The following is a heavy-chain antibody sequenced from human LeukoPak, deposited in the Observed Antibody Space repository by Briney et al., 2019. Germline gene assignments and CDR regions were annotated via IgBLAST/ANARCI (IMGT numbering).Heavy chain of an antibody. J-gene: IGHJ4*02. CDR2: IYSGGST. V-gene: IGHV3-66*01. Sequence: GGSLRLSCAASGFTVSSNYMSWVRQAPGKGLEWVSVIYSGGSTYYADSVKGRFTISRDNSKNTLYLQMNSLRAEDTAVYHCARGGYYDSSGSFDYWGQGTLVTVSS. D-gene: IGHD3-22*01. CDR1: GFTVSSNY. CDR3: ARGGYYDSSGSFDY.